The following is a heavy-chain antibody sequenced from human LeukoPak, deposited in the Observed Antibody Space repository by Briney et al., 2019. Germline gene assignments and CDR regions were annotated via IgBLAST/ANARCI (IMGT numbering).Heavy chain of an antibody. CDR2: ISWNSGSI. CDR1: GFTFDDYA. J-gene: IGHJ5*02. CDR3: AKVNVLKRDGPPTDNWFDP. V-gene: IGHV3-9*01. D-gene: IGHD6-6*01. Sequence: QPGGSLRLSCAASGFTFDDYAMHWVRQAPGKGLEWVSGISWNSGSIGYADSVKGRFTISRDNAKNSLYLQMNSLRAEDTALYYCAKVNVLKRDGPPTDNWFDPWGQGTLVTVSS.